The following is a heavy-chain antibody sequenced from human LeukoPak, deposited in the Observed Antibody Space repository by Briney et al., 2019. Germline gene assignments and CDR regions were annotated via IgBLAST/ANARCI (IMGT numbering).Heavy chain of an antibody. CDR3: ACTYGSGRRRFDP. D-gene: IGHD3-10*01. CDR1: GYSISSSYY. V-gene: IGHV4-38-2*02. CDR2: IHHSGNT. J-gene: IGHJ5*02. Sequence: SETLSLTCTVSGYSISSSYYWGWIRQPPGKGLEWIGSIHHSGNTYYNPSLKSRVTLSVDTSKNQFSLKLSSVTAADTAVYYCACTYGSGRRRFDPWGQGTLVTVSS.